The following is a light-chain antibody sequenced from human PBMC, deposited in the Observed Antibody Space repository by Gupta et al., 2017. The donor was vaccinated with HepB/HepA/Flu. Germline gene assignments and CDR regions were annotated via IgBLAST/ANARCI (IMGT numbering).Light chain of an antibody. Sequence: DIVLTQSPGTLSLSPGERATLSCRASQSVSSSYLAWYQQKPGQAPRLLIYGASSRASGIPERFSGSGSGTDFTLTISRLEPEDFAVYYCQQKGSTPRTFGQGTKVEIK. CDR3: QQKGSTPRT. CDR2: GAS. J-gene: IGKJ1*01. CDR1: QSVSSSY. V-gene: IGKV3-20*01.